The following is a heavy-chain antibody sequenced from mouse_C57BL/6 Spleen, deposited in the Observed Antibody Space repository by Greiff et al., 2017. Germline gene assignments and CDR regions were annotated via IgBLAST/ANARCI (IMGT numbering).Heavy chain of an antibody. CDR1: GFTFSSYG. J-gene: IGHJ3*01. CDR2: ISSGGSYT. CDR3: ARGDAWFAY. Sequence: EVQGVESGGDLVKPGGSLKLSCAASGFTFSSYGMSWVRQTPDKRLEWVATISSGGSYTYYPDSVKGRFTISRDNAKHTLYLQMSSLKSEDTAMYYCARGDAWFAYWGQGTLVTVSA. V-gene: IGHV5-6*01.